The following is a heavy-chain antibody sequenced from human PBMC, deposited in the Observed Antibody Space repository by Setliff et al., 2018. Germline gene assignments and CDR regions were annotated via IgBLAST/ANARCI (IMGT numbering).Heavy chain of an antibody. D-gene: IGHD3-3*01. V-gene: IGHV1-24*01. CDR3: ARVGLYYDFWSGYYTEAYYFDY. Sequence: GASVKVSCKASGYTFTTYTMNWVRRAPGQGLEWMGGFDPEDEETIYAQKFQGRVTMTDDTSTDTAYMGLSSLRSEDTAVYYCARVGLYYDFWSGYYTEAYYFDYWGQGTLVTVSS. CDR2: FDPEDEET. J-gene: IGHJ4*02. CDR1: GYTFTTYT.